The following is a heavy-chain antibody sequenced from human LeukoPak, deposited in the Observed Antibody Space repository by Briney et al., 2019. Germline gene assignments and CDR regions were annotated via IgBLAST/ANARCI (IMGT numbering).Heavy chain of an antibody. J-gene: IGHJ4*02. D-gene: IGHD4-23*01. Sequence: QPGRSLRLSCAASGFTFSRYTMHWVRQAPGKGLEWVAVISYDGTNKFYADSVKGRFTISRDDSKNTLYLQMNSLRAEDTAVYYCVLGHYGGFFDYWGQGTLVTVSS. V-gene: IGHV3-30-3*01. CDR2: ISYDGTNK. CDR3: VLGHYGGFFDY. CDR1: GFTFSRYT.